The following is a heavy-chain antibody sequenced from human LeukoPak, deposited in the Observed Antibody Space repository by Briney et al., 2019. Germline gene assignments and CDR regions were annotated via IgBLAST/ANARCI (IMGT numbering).Heavy chain of an antibody. CDR2: ISSSSSYI. CDR3: ARDVDSSGYLLYYFDY. Sequence: GGSLRLSCAASGFTFSSYSMNWVRQAPGKGLEWVSSISSSSSYIYYADSVKGRFTISRDNAKNTLYLQMNSLRAEDTAVYYCARDVDSSGYLLYYFDYWGQGTLVTVSS. D-gene: IGHD3-22*01. V-gene: IGHV3-21*01. CDR1: GFTFSSYS. J-gene: IGHJ4*02.